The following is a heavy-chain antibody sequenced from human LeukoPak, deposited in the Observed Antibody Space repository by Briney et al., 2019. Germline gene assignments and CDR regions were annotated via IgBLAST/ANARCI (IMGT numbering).Heavy chain of an antibody. V-gene: IGHV1-69*04. Sequence: SVKVSCKASEGTFSSYTISWVRQAPGQGLEWMGRIIPILGIANYAQKFQGRVTITADKSTSTAYMELSSLRSEGTAVYYCAREAPTYYYDSSGYYSVYWGQGTLVTVSS. J-gene: IGHJ4*02. CDR2: IIPILGIA. D-gene: IGHD3-22*01. CDR1: EGTFSSYT. CDR3: AREAPTYYYDSSGYYSVY.